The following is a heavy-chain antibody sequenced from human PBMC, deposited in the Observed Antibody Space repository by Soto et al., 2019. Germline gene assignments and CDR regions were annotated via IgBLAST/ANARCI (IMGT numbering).Heavy chain of an antibody. Sequence: QVQLVQSGAEVKKPGASVKVSCKASGYTFTSYDINWVRQATGQGLEYLGWMNPNSGNTAYVQKFQGRVPXTXXXSXXTAYMELSRLRSEDTAVYFCARGIKYGAYSRWFDPWGQGTLVTVSS. V-gene: IGHV1-8*01. D-gene: IGHD4-17*01. CDR1: GYTFTSYD. J-gene: IGHJ5*02. CDR2: MNPNSGNT. CDR3: ARGIKYGAYSRWFDP.